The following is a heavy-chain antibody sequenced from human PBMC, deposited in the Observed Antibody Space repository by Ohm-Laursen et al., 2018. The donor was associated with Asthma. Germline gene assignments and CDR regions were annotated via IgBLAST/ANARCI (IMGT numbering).Heavy chain of an antibody. Sequence: GSLRLSCSASGFTFSGDWMTWVRQAPGKGLEWVANIKQDGSEKHYLDSVKGRFTISRDNAKSSLYLQMNNLRAEDAAIYYCAREWGGMDVWGQGTTVTVSS. CDR2: IKQDGSEK. V-gene: IGHV3-7*01. J-gene: IGHJ6*02. CDR1: GFTFSGDW. CDR3: AREWGGMDV. D-gene: IGHD3-16*01.